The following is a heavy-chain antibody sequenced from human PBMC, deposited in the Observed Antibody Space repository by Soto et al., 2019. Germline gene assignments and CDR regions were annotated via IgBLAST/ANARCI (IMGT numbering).Heavy chain of an antibody. CDR2: ISYDGNTK. CDR1: GFAFNTYA. Sequence: PGGSLRLSCAASGFAFNTYAMHWVRQAPGKGLQWVAIISYDGNTKHYVDSVKGRFTISRDNSNNTLYLQMDSLTVDDTGFYFCARSRREGHGLAATGIGHWGQGTPVTVSS. J-gene: IGHJ4*02. V-gene: IGHV3-30*03. D-gene: IGHD6-13*01. CDR3: ARSRREGHGLAATGIGH.